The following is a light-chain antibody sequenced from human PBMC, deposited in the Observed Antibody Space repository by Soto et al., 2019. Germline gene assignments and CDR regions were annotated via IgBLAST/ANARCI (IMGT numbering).Light chain of an antibody. CDR2: EVS. Sequence: QSVLTQPASVSRSPGQSITISCTGTSSDVGGYNYVSWYQQHPGKAPKLMIYEVSNRPSGVSNRFSGPKSGNTASLTISGLQAEDEADYYCSSYTSSSTLVFGTGTKVTVL. V-gene: IGLV2-14*01. CDR3: SSYTSSSTLV. J-gene: IGLJ1*01. CDR1: SSDVGGYNY.